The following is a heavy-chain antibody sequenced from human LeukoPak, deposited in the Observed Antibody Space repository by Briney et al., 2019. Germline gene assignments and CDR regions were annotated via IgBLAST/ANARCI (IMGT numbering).Heavy chain of an antibody. CDR1: GSTFTSYD. CDR2: MNPNSGNT. D-gene: IGHD6-13*01. CDR3: ARGRGSRSFDY. Sequence: GASVKFSCKASGSTFTSYDINRVRQATGRGLEWMGWMNPNSGNTCYAQKFQGRVTMTRNTSISTAYMELSSLRSEDTAVYYCARGRGSRSFDYWGQGTLVTVSS. V-gene: IGHV1-8*01. J-gene: IGHJ4*02.